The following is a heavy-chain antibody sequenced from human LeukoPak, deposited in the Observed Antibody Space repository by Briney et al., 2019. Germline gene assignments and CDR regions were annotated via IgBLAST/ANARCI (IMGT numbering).Heavy chain of an antibody. CDR2: IYYSGST. CDR3: ARPESSSSGAFDI. D-gene: IGHD6-6*01. Sequence: SETLSLTCTVSGGSISSYYWSWIRQPPGKGLEWIGYIYYSGSTNYNPSLKSRVTISVDTSKNQFSLKLSSVTAADTAVYYCARPESSSSGAFDIWGQGTMVTVSS. V-gene: IGHV4-59*01. CDR1: GGSISSYY. J-gene: IGHJ3*02.